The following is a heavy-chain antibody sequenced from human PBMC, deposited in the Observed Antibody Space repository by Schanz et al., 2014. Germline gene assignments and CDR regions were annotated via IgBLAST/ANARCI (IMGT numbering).Heavy chain of an antibody. D-gene: IGHD3-16*01. CDR2: IRPDNGHT. V-gene: IGHV1-18*01. CDR1: GHDFHIYA. CDR3: VRVPSRDVAFDL. J-gene: IGHJ2*01. Sequence: QVQLVQSGAEVKKPGASVTVSCKASGHDFHIYAYSWVRQAPGQGPEWIGWIRPDNGHTTYSQKVRDRVIFTTDTSANTAYMELRSLRSDDTAHYYCVRVPSRDVAFDLWGRGTLVTVSS.